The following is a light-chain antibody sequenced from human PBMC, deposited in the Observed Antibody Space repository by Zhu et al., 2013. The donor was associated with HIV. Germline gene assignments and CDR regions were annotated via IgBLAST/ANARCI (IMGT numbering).Light chain of an antibody. V-gene: IGKV3-20*01. CDR2: GAS. CDR3: QQYGTSPPPMYI. Sequence: PGERATLSCRASQSVGNNYLAWYQQKPGQAPRLLIYGASYRATGIPDRYSGSGSGTEFTLTISRVGPEDFAVYYCQQYGTSPPPMYIFGQGTKLEIK. CDR1: QSVGNNY. J-gene: IGKJ2*01.